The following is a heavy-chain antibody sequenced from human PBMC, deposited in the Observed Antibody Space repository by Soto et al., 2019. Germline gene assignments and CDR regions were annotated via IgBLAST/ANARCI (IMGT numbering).Heavy chain of an antibody. CDR3: AKSEAPMVRGVIAWFDP. J-gene: IGHJ5*02. Sequence: GGSLRLSCAASGFTFSSYAMSRVRQAPGKGLEWVSAISGSGGSTYYADSVKGRFTISRDNSKDTLYLQMNSLRAEDTAVYYCAKSEAPMVRGVIAWFDPWGQGTLVTVSS. CDR2: ISGSGGST. D-gene: IGHD3-10*01. CDR1: GFTFSSYA. V-gene: IGHV3-23*01.